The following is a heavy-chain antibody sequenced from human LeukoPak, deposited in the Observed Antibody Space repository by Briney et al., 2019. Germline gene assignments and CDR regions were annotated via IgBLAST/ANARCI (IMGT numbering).Heavy chain of an antibody. D-gene: IGHD6-19*01. CDR1: GFTFSSYA. CDR3: AKQWLVYFDY. J-gene: IGHJ4*02. V-gene: IGHV3-30-3*01. CDR2: ISYDGSNK. Sequence: GGSLRLSCAASGFTFSSYAMHWVRQAPGKGLEWVAVISYDGSNKYYADSVKGRFTTSRDNSKNTLYLQMNSLRAEDTAVYYCAKQWLVYFDYWGQGTLVVVS.